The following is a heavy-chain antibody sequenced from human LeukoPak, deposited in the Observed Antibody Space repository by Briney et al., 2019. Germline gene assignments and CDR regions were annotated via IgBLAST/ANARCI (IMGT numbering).Heavy chain of an antibody. Sequence: SETLSLTCTVSGGSISYYYWSWIRQHPGKGLEWIGYIYYSGSTYYNPSLKSRVTISVDTSKNQFSLKLSSVTAADTAVYYCARYDYGGNSNWFDPWGQGTLVTVSS. D-gene: IGHD4-23*01. V-gene: IGHV4-59*06. CDR2: IYYSGST. CDR3: ARYDYGGNSNWFDP. CDR1: GGSISYYY. J-gene: IGHJ5*02.